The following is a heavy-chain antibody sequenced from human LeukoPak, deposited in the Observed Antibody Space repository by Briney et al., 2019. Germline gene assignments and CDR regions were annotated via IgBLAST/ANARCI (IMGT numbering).Heavy chain of an antibody. V-gene: IGHV5-51*01. J-gene: IGHJ4*02. CDR3: ARQREYYYDSSGYYRAFDY. Sequence: GESLKISCKGSGYSFTSYWIAWVRQMPGKGLEWLGFIYPGDSDTRYSPSFQGQVTISADKSISTAYLQWSSLKASDTAMYYCARQREYYYDSSGYYRAFDYWGQGTLATVSS. D-gene: IGHD3-22*01. CDR2: IYPGDSDT. CDR1: GYSFTSYW.